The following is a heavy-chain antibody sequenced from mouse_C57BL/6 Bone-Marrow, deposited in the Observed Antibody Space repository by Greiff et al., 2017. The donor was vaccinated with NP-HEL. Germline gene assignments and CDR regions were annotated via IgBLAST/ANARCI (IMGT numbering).Heavy chain of an antibody. D-gene: IGHD1-1*01. CDR2: IYPGGGYT. CDR1: GYTFTNYW. Sequence: QVQLQQSGAELVRPGTSVKMSCKASGYTFTNYWIGWAKQRPGHGLEWIGDIYPGGGYTNYNEKFKGKATLTADKSSSTAYMQLSSLTSEDSAICYCARGPLMYYYGSSFYYCAMDYWGQGTSVTVSS. CDR3: ARGPLMYYYGSSFYYCAMDY. J-gene: IGHJ4*01. V-gene: IGHV1-63*01.